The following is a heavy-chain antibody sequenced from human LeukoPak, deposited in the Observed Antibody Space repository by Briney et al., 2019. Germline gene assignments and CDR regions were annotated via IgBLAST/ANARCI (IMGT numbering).Heavy chain of an antibody. Sequence: ASVKVSCKASGYTFTGYYMHWVRQAPGQGLEWMGWINPNSGGTNYAQKFQGRVTMTRDTSISTAYMELSRLRSDDTAVHYCASRIAVAGTFGYWGQGTLVTVSS. V-gene: IGHV1-2*02. J-gene: IGHJ4*02. CDR1: GYTFTGYY. CDR2: INPNSGGT. D-gene: IGHD6-19*01. CDR3: ASRIAVAGTFGY.